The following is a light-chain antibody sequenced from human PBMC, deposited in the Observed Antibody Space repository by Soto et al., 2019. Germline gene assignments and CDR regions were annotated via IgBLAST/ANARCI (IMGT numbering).Light chain of an antibody. J-gene: IGKJ4*01. CDR1: ESVSNY. Sequence: EIVLTQSPATLSLSPGERATLSCRASESVSNYLAWYQQKPGQAPRLLIYDASNRATGIPARFSGSGSGTDFTLTISSLETDDFAVYYCQQRSNWPPLTFGGGTKVELK. CDR2: DAS. CDR3: QQRSNWPPLT. V-gene: IGKV3-11*01.